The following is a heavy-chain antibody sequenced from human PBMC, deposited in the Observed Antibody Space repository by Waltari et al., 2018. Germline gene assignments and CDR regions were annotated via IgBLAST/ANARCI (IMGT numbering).Heavy chain of an antibody. V-gene: IGHV3-23*01. CDR3: ARDYDFWSGYYTGISAFDI. J-gene: IGHJ3*02. CDR2: ISGRGVST. D-gene: IGHD3-3*01. CDR1: GFTFSSYA. Sequence: TASGFTFSSYAMSWVRQAPGKGLEWVSAISGRGVSTYYADSVKGRFTISRDNSKNTLYLQMNSLRAEDTAVYYCARDYDFWSGYYTGISAFDIWGQGTMVTVSS.